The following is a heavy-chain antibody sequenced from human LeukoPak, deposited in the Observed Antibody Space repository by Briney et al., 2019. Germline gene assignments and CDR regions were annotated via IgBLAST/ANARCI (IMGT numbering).Heavy chain of an antibody. J-gene: IGHJ6*03. V-gene: IGHV4-34*01. CDR2: INHSGST. CDR3: ARGNRGVMLYYYYMDV. D-gene: IGHD3-16*01. Sequence: SQTLSLTCAVYGGSFSGYYWSWIRQPPGKGLEWIGEINHSGSTNYNPSLKSRVTISVDTSKNQFSLKLSSVTAADTAVYYCARGNRGVMLYYYYMDVWGKGTTVTVSS. CDR1: GGSFSGYY.